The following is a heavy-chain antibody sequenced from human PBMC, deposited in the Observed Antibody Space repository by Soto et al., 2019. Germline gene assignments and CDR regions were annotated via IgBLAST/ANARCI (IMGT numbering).Heavy chain of an antibody. Sequence: QVRLLQSGAAVKKPGASVKVSCKASGYTFIGYDINWVRQATGQGLGWMGWMNPNNGNTGYAQKFQGRVTMTRVTSKATANMELSSLTSEDRAEYYCAILNYYDSSGNWFDPWGQGPLVTVCS. V-gene: IGHV1-8*01. J-gene: IGHJ5*02. CDR1: GYTFIGYD. CDR3: AILNYYDSSGNWFDP. D-gene: IGHD3-22*01. CDR2: MNPNNGNT.